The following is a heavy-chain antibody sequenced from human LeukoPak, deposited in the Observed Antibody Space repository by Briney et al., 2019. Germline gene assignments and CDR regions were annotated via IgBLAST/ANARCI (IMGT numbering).Heavy chain of an antibody. Sequence: GGSLRLSCAASGFTFSNAWMSWVGQAPGKGLEWVGRIKRKTDGGTTDYAAPVKGTFTISRDDSKNTLYLQMNSLKTDDTAVYYCTTIVGDRRGAFDIWGQGTMVTVSS. V-gene: IGHV3-15*01. CDR3: TTIVGDRRGAFDI. CDR1: GFTFSNAW. CDR2: IKRKTDGGTT. J-gene: IGHJ3*02. D-gene: IGHD1-26*01.